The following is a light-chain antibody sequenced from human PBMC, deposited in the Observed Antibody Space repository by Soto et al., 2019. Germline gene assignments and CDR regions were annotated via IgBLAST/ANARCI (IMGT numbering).Light chain of an antibody. CDR3: SSYTTSSTYV. Sequence: QSVLTQPASVSGSPGQSITISCTGTSSDVGGYNYVSWHQQHPGKVPKLMIYDVSYRPSGVSNRFSGSKSGNTASLTISGLQAEDEAEYYCSSYTTSSTYVFGTGTKVTVL. CDR1: SSDVGGYNY. V-gene: IGLV2-14*01. J-gene: IGLJ1*01. CDR2: DVS.